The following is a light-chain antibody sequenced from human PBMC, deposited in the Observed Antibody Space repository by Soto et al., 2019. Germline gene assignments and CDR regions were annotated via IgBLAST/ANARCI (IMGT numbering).Light chain of an antibody. CDR3: SSYTRTSTLVA. CDR1: SSDVGGYNY. Sequence: QSALTQPASVSGSPGQSVTISCTGTSSDVGGYNYVSWYQQHPGKAPKLMIFEVSNRPSGVSNRFSGSKSGNTASLTISGLQAEDEADYYCSSYTRTSTLVAFGGGTKLTVL. J-gene: IGLJ2*01. CDR2: EVS. V-gene: IGLV2-14*01.